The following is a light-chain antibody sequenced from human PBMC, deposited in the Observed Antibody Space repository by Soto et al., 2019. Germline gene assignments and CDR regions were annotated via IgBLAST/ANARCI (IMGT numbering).Light chain of an antibody. CDR1: QSVSSSY. CDR2: AAS. J-gene: IGKJ1*01. Sequence: EIVLTQSPGTLSLSPGERATLSCRASQSVSSSYLAWYQQKPGQAPRLLIFAASSRATGIPDRFSGSGSGTDITLTVSRLEPEDVATYYCQKYNSAPWTFGQGTKVEIK. V-gene: IGKV3-20*01. CDR3: QKYNSAPWT.